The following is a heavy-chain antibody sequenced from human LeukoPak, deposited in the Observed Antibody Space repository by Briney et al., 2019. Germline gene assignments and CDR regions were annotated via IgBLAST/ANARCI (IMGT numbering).Heavy chain of an antibody. D-gene: IGHD3-22*01. V-gene: IGHV4-4*07. CDR2: IYTSGST. Sequence: SETLSLTCTVSGGSISSCYWSWIRQPAGKGLEWIGRIYTSGSTNYNPSLKSRVTMSVDTSKNQFSLKLSSVTAADTAVYYCARDLSYDSSGYYYYNWFDPWGQGTLVTVSS. CDR3: ARDLSYDSSGYYYYNWFDP. CDR1: GGSISSCY. J-gene: IGHJ5*02.